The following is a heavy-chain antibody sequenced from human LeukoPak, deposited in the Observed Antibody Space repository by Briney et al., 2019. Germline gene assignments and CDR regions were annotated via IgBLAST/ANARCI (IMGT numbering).Heavy chain of an antibody. V-gene: IGHV3-7*03. J-gene: IGHJ3*02. D-gene: IGHD6-13*01. Sequence: QPGGSLRLSCAASGFTFSSYWMNWVRQAPGKGLEWVANIKQDGSEKYYVDSVKGRFTISRDNAKNSLYLQMNSLRAEDMALYYCAKARIAAAGPHAFDIWGQGTMVTVSS. CDR1: GFTFSSYW. CDR2: IKQDGSEK. CDR3: AKARIAAAGPHAFDI.